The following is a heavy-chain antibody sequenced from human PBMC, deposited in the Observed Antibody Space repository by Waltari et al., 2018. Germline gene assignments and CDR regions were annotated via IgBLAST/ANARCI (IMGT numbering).Heavy chain of an antibody. J-gene: IGHJ4*02. CDR2: IGWNSGAI. CDR3: VKGGWGFGAFYEQH. CDR1: GFPFGDFS. Sequence: VQLVASGGGLVQPGRSLRVSCVGSGFPFGDFSCYWVRQRPGKGLEWVAGIGWNSGAIGYADSVRGRFSTYRDNAKKSLYLQMGRLRPEDTALYYCVKGGWGFGAFYEQHWGQGIQVTVSS. D-gene: IGHD3-10*01. V-gene: IGHV3-9*01.